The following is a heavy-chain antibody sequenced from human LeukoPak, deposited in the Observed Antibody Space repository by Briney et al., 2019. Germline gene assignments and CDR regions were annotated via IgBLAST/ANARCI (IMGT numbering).Heavy chain of an antibody. J-gene: IGHJ4*02. CDR1: GFTFDDYA. CDR3: AKDTVETAMVTYFDY. CDR2: ISGDGGST. Sequence: PGGSLRLSCAASGFTFDDYAMHWVRQAPGKGLEWVSLISGDGGSTYYADSVKGRFTISRDNSKNSLYLQMNSLRTEDTALYYCAKDTVETAMVTYFDYWGQGTLVTVSS. V-gene: IGHV3-43*02. D-gene: IGHD5-18*01.